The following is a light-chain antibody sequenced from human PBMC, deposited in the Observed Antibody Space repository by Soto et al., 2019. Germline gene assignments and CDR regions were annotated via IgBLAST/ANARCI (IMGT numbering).Light chain of an antibody. J-gene: IGKJ4*01. Sequence: DIVMTQSPDSLAVSLGERATINCKSSQSVLYSSNNKNYLAWYQQKPGQPHKLLIYWASTRESGVPDRFSGSGSGTDFTLTISRLQAEDGAVYYCQQYYSTPPLTFGGGTKVEIK. CDR1: QSVLYSSNNKNY. CDR3: QQYYSTPPLT. V-gene: IGKV4-1*01. CDR2: WAS.